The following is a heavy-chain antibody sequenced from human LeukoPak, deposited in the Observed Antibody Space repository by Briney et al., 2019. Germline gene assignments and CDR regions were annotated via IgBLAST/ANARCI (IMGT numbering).Heavy chain of an antibody. CDR1: GFTFSNYA. V-gene: IGHV3-30*04. D-gene: IGHD5-18*01. CDR3: ARESGALRGYGYGH. CDR2: ITSDGNNK. Sequence: PGGSLRLSCAASGFTFSNYAMHWVRQAPGKGLEWVAIITSDGNNKHYGDSVKGRFTISRDNSKITLYLQMSSLRAEDTALYYCARESGALRGYGYGHWGQGTLVTVSS. J-gene: IGHJ4*02.